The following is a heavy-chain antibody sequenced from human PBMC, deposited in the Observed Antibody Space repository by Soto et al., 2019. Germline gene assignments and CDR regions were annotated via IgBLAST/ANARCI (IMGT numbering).Heavy chain of an antibody. CDR3: ARDGDGRMTTNPYYYNGMDA. CDR1: GGSLGSYY. CDR2: VFYTGRA. V-gene: IGHV4-59*01. D-gene: IGHD4-17*01. Sequence: SETLSLTCTVFGGSLGSYYWSWIRQPPRKGLEWIGYVFYTGRATYNASLKSRVSISLDTSNYQFSLKLSSVTAADTAAYYCARDGDGRMTTNPYYYNGMDAWGPGTTVTVSS. J-gene: IGHJ6*02.